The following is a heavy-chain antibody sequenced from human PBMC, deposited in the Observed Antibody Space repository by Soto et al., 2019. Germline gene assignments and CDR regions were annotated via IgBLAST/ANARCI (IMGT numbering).Heavy chain of an antibody. D-gene: IGHD2-15*01. V-gene: IGHV3-23*01. J-gene: IGHJ4*02. CDR2: ISGSGGST. Sequence: GGSLRLSCAASGFTFSSYAMSWVRQAPGKGLEWVSAISGSGGSTYYADSVKGRFTISRDNSKNTLYLQMNSLRAEDTAVYYCAKPFRPVVAATHYFDDWGQGTLVTVSS. CDR3: AKPFRPVVAATHYFDD. CDR1: GFTFSSYA.